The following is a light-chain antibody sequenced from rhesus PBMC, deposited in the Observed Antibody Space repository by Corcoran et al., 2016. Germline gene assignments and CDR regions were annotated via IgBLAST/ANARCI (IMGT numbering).Light chain of an antibody. CDR1: QSVSSN. CDR3: QKYSSSPPT. J-gene: IGKJ1*01. CDR2: GAS. Sequence: QVILTQSPATLSLSPGERATLSCRASQSVSSNLAWYQQKPGQAPRLLIYGASSRATGIPGRFSGSGSGTEFILTVSSLEPEDFAVYYCQKYSSSPPTFGRGTKVEIK. V-gene: IGKV3-53*01.